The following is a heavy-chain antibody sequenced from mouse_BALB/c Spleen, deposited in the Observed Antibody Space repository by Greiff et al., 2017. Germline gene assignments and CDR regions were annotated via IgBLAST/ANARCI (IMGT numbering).Heavy chain of an antibody. D-gene: IGHD1-1*01. CDR2: ISSGGGST. V-gene: IGHV5-12-1*01. J-gene: IGHJ4*01. CDR1: GFAFSSYD. Sequence: EVQRVESGGGLVKPGGSLKLSCAASGFAFSSYDMSWVRQTPEKRLEWVAYISSGGGSTYYPDTVKGRFTISRDNAKNTLYLQMSSLKSEDTAMYYCARHYYGSSPGAMDYWGQGTSVTVSS. CDR3: ARHYYGSSPGAMDY.